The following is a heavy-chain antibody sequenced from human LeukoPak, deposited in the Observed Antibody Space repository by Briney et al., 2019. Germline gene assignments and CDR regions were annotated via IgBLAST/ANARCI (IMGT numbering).Heavy chain of an antibody. CDR2: IKQDGSEK. CDR1: GFTFSIYW. Sequence: PGGSLRLSCAASGFTFSIYWMSWVPQAPGKGLEWVANIKQDGSEKYYVDSVKGRFTISRDNAKNSLYLQMNSLRAEDTAVYYCARDIDTSGHYYFDYWGQGTLVTVSS. D-gene: IGHD6-19*01. CDR3: ARDIDTSGHYYFDY. J-gene: IGHJ4*02. V-gene: IGHV3-7*01.